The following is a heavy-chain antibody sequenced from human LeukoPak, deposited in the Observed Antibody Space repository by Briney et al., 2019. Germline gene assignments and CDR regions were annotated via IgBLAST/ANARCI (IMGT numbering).Heavy chain of an antibody. V-gene: IGHV3-43*02. D-gene: IGHD5-12*01. CDR2: ISGDGGST. Sequence: HPGGSLRRYCAASGFTCDDYAMHWVRQAPGKGLEWVSLISGDGGSTDYADSVKGRFTISRDNSKNSLYLQMNSLRNEDTALYYCEKDMVATPPLRSYGMDVWGQGTTVTVSS. J-gene: IGHJ6*02. CDR1: GFTCDDYA. CDR3: EKDMVATPPLRSYGMDV.